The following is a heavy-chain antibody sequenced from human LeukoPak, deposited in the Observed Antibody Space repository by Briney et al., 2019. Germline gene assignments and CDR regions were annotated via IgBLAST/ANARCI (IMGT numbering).Heavy chain of an antibody. CDR2: IYYSGST. Sequence: SETLSLICTVSGGSISSYYWSWIRQPPGKGLEWIGYIYYSGSTNYNPSLKSRVTISVDTSKNQFSLKLSSVTAADTAVYYCARVEGSGSAWFDPWGQGTLVTVSS. CDR3: ARVEGSGSAWFDP. D-gene: IGHD3-10*01. CDR1: GGSISSYY. J-gene: IGHJ5*02. V-gene: IGHV4-59*01.